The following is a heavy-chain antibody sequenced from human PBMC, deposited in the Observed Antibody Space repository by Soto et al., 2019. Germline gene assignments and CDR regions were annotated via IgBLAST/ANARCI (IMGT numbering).Heavy chain of an antibody. Sequence: QVQLQQWGAGLLKPSETLSLTCAVYGGSFSGYYWSWIRQAPGKGLEWIGEINHSGSTNYNPSLKSRVIISVDTSKHQFSLKLSSVTAADTAVYYCARDPLVRGAGPFDYWGQGTLVTVSS. J-gene: IGHJ4*02. CDR1: GGSFSGYY. V-gene: IGHV4-34*01. CDR2: INHSGST. CDR3: ARDPLVRGAGPFDY. D-gene: IGHD3-10*01.